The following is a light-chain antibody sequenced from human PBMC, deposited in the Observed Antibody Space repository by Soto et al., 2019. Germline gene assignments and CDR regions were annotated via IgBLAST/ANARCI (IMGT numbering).Light chain of an antibody. CDR1: QTVSGSY. CDR2: GAS. Sequence: EIVLTQSPVTLSLSPGERATLSCRASQTVSGSYLAWNQQKPGQAPRLLIHGASSRATGIPDRFSGSGSGTDFTLTISRLEPEDVAVYYCQQYGSSPWTFGQGAKVDIK. J-gene: IGKJ1*01. CDR3: QQYGSSPWT. V-gene: IGKV3-20*01.